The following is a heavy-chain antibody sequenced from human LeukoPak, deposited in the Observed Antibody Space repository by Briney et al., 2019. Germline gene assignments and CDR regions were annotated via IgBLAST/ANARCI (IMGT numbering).Heavy chain of an antibody. V-gene: IGHV1-46*01. CDR3: ARVVRGYSYGDY. CDR2: INPSGGST. Sequence: ASVKVSCKASGYTFTSYYMHWVRQAPGQGLEWMGIINPSGGSTSYAQKFQGRVTITADESTSTAYMELSSLRSEDTAVYYCARVVRGYSYGDYWGQGTLVTVSS. J-gene: IGHJ4*02. CDR1: GYTFTSYY. D-gene: IGHD5-18*01.